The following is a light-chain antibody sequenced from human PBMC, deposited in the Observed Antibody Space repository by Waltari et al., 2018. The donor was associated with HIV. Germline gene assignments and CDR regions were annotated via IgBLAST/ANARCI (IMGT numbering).Light chain of an antibody. CDR1: QSVRRD. CDR3: QQYNDWPPGYT. V-gene: IGKV3-15*01. CDR2: GAS. J-gene: IGKJ2*01. Sequence: EKVMTQSPVTLFVSPGERATLLCRASQSVRRDLAWYQQRPGQAPRLLISGASTRATGIPARFIGSGSGTEFTLTISSLQSEDFAVYYCQQYNDWPPGYTFGQGTKLQIK.